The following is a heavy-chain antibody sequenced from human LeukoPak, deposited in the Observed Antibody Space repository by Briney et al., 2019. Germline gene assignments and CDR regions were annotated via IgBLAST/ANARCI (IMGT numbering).Heavy chain of an antibody. D-gene: IGHD3-16*01. Sequence: GGSLRLSCAASGFTFSSYGMHWVRQAPGKGLEWVAVISYDGSNKYYADSVKGRFTISRDNSKNTLYLQMNSLRAEDTAVYYCVGSLGVPSGNGYFDLWGRGTLVTVSS. CDR3: VGSLGVPSGNGYFDL. V-gene: IGHV3-30*03. CDR2: ISYDGSNK. J-gene: IGHJ2*01. CDR1: GFTFSSYG.